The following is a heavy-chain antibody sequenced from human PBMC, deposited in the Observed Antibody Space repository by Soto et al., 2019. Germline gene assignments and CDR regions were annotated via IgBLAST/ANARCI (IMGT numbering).Heavy chain of an antibody. V-gene: IGHV2-5*02. Sequence: QITLKESGPTLVKPTQTLTLTCTFSGFSLSTRGVGVGWIRQPPGKALEWLALIYWDDDQRYSPSLKSRLTITKDPSKNQVVLTVTNMDPVDTATYFCARDSSGWYGLDYWGQGILVTVSS. D-gene: IGHD6-19*01. CDR1: GFSLSTRGVG. J-gene: IGHJ4*02. CDR3: ARDSSGWYGLDY. CDR2: IYWDDDQ.